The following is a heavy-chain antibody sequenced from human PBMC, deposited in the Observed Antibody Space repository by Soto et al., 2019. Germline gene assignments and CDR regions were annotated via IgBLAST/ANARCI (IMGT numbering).Heavy chain of an antibody. Sequence: ASVKVSCKASGYTFTGYYMHWVRQAPGQGLEWMGWINPNSGGTNYAQKFQGRVTMTRDTSISTAYMELSRLRSDDTAVYYCARDRYDSTAPTDYWGQGTLVTVSS. CDR3: ARDRYDSTAPTDY. CDR1: GYTFTGYY. CDR2: INPNSGGT. V-gene: IGHV1-2*02. J-gene: IGHJ4*02. D-gene: IGHD3-22*01.